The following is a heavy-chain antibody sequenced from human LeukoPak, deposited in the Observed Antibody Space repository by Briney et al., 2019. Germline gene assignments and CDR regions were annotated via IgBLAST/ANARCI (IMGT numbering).Heavy chain of an antibody. CDR2: IISSSSYI. V-gene: IGHV3-21*01. J-gene: IGHJ6*02. D-gene: IGHD3-3*01. CDR1: GLTFSSYW. CDR3: ARDHDDFWSGYSYYYYGMDV. Sequence: GGSLSLSFAASGLTFSSYWMGWVRKPPGKGLGWVSSIISSSSYIYYADSVKGRFTISRDNAKNSLYLQMNSLRAEDTAVYYCARDHDDFWSGYSYYYYGMDVWGQGTTVTVSS.